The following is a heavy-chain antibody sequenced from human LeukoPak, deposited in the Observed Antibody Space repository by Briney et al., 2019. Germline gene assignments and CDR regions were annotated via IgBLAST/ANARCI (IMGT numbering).Heavy chain of an antibody. V-gene: IGHV4-59*01. D-gene: IGHD6-13*01. J-gene: IGHJ4*02. CDR3: ARNLIPEQLVLNF. Sequence: PSETLSLTCTVSGGSISHYYWNWVRQPPGKGLEWIGYIYYTGSTNYNPSLKSRVTMSVDTSKNQFSLNLRSVTPEDTAVYYCARNLIPEQLVLNFWGQGTLVTVSS. CDR2: IYYTGST. CDR1: GGSISHYY.